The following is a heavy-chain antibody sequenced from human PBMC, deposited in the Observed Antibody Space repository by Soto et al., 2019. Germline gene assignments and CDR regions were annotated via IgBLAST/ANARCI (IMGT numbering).Heavy chain of an antibody. J-gene: IGHJ5*02. CDR1: GGSFSSYD. V-gene: IGHV4-34*01. Sequence: SETLSLTCAVYGGSFSSYDWNWIRQPPGKGLEWIGEVTQSGTINYNPSLKSRVTMSVDTSKNQFSLRLISVTAADTAVYYCSRSYSGPFDPWGQGTLVTVSS. CDR3: SRSYSGPFDP. CDR2: VTQSGTI. D-gene: IGHD6-13*01.